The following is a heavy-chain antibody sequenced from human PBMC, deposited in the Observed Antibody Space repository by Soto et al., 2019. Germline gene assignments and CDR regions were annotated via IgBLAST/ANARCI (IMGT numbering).Heavy chain of an antibody. CDR3: AGHSGYDFWSGSLDP. V-gene: IGHV4-59*01. CDR1: VDSISGSY. CDR2: TYYTVNT. Sequence: SETLSLTCTVSVDSISGSYWSWIRQPPGKGLEWIGYTYYTVNTNYNPSLKSRVTISVDMSKNQFPLRLSSVTAADTAVYYCAGHSGYDFWSGSLDPWGQGTLVTVYS. D-gene: IGHD3-3*01. J-gene: IGHJ5*02.